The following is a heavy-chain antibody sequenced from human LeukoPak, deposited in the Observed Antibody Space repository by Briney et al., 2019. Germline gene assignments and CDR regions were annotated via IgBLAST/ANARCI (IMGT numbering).Heavy chain of an antibody. CDR2: ISFEGSNK. D-gene: IGHD4-17*01. CDR1: GFTFSSYG. Sequence: GGSLRPSCAAAGFTFSSYGIDWVRQAPGKGLGWVSVISFEGSNKYYADSVKGRFTISRDNSKNTLYPQMNSMRTEATAVYYCAKRLGTTVTTPYYYYGMDVWGQGTTVTVSS. V-gene: IGHV3-30*18. CDR3: AKRLGTTVTTPYYYYGMDV. J-gene: IGHJ6*02.